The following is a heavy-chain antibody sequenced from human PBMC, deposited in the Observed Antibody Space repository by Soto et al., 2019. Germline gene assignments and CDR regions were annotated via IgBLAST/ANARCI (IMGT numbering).Heavy chain of an antibody. Sequence: SETLSLTCTVSGASISSSTYYWGWIRQPPGKGLEWIGSIYRSGSTYYSPSLKSRVTMSVDTSKNHFSLKLSSVTAADTAVYYCAGLFPRRTDYWGQGTLVTVSS. CDR2: IYRSGST. J-gene: IGHJ4*02. CDR1: GASISSSTYY. V-gene: IGHV4-39*02. CDR3: AGLFPRRTDY.